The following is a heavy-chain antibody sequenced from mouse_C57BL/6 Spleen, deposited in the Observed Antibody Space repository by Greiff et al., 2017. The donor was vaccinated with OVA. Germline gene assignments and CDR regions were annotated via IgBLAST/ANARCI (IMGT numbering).Heavy chain of an antibody. J-gene: IGHJ1*03. CDR3: ARGQDYSNHWYFDV. V-gene: IGHV1-53*01. Sequence: QVQLQQPGAELVKPGASVKLSCKASGYTFTSYWMHWVKQRPGQGLEWIGNINPSNGGTNYNEKFKSKATLTVDKASSTAYMQLSSLTSEDSAVYYCARGQDYSNHWYFDVWGTGTTVTVSS. CDR2: INPSNGGT. D-gene: IGHD2-5*01. CDR1: GYTFTSYW.